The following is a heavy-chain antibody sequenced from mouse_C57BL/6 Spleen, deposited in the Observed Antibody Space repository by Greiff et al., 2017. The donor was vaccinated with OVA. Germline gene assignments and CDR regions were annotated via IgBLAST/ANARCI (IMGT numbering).Heavy chain of an antibody. Sequence: EVQGVESGPELVKPGASVKMSCKASGYTFTDYNMHWVKQSHGKSLEWIGYINPNNGGTSYNQKFKGKATLTVNKSSSTAYMELRSLTSEDSAVYYCASSMVTTFDYWGQGTTLTVSS. CDR3: ASSMVTTFDY. V-gene: IGHV1-22*01. J-gene: IGHJ2*01. D-gene: IGHD2-2*01. CDR1: GYTFTDYN. CDR2: INPNNGGT.